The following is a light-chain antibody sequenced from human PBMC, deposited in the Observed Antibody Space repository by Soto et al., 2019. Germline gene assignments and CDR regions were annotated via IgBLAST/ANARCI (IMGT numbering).Light chain of an antibody. CDR2: GAS. CDR1: QSVSSNY. CDR3: QQYNSYPWA. J-gene: IGKJ1*01. Sequence: ESVLTQSPGTLSLSPGERATLSCMASQSVSSNYLAWYQQKPGQAPRLLIYGASTRATGIPDRFSGSGSGTEFTLAISSLQPDDFATYYCQQYNSYPWAFGQGTKVDIK. V-gene: IGKV3-20*01.